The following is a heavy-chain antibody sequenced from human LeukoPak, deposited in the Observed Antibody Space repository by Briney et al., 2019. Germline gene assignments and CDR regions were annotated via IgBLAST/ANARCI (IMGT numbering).Heavy chain of an antibody. Sequence: GESLKISCKGSGYSFTSYWIGWVRQMPGKGLEWMGIIYPGDSDTRYSPSFQGQVTISADKSISTAYLQWSSLKASDTAMYYCARGGYSSSWYGAGFDYWGQGTLVTVSS. D-gene: IGHD6-13*01. CDR1: GYSFTSYW. V-gene: IGHV5-51*01. CDR2: IYPGDSDT. CDR3: ARGGYSSSWYGAGFDY. J-gene: IGHJ4*02.